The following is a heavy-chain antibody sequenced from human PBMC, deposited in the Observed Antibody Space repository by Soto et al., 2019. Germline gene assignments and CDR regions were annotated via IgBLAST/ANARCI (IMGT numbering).Heavy chain of an antibody. CDR1: GGTFSSYT. J-gene: IGHJ4*02. D-gene: IGHD3-3*01. CDR3: ARELGYYDFWSGLTN. V-gene: IGHV1-69*04. Sequence: SVKVSCKASGGTFSSYTISWVRQAPGQGLEWMGRIIPILGIANYAQKFQGRVTITADKSTSTAYMELSSLRSEDTAVYYCARELGYYDFWSGLTNWGQGTLVTVAS. CDR2: IIPILGIA.